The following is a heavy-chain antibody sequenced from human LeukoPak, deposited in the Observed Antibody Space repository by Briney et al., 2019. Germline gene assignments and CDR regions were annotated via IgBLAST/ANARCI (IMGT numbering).Heavy chain of an antibody. J-gene: IGHJ4*02. CDR3: ARGKYYFDY. Sequence: SETLSLTCTVSGVSISSYHWSWIRQPPGKGLEWIGYLYDSGNTNYNPSLKTRVTTSLDTSKNQFSLKLSSVTAADTAVYYCARGKYYFDYWGQGTLVTVSS. CDR2: LYDSGNT. V-gene: IGHV4-59*01. CDR1: GVSISSYH.